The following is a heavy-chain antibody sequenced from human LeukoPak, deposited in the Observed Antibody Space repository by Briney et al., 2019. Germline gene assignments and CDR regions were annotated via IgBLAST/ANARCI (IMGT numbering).Heavy chain of an antibody. CDR2: IIPIFGTA. D-gene: IGHD3-22*01. CDR3: ARSYDSSGYYPKPSTAFDP. J-gene: IGHJ5*02. V-gene: IGHV1-69*05. CDR1: GGTFISYA. Sequence: SVKVSCKASGGTFISYAISWVRQAPGQGLEWMGRIIPIFGTANYAQKFQGRVTITTDESTSTAYMELSSLRSEDTAVYYCARSYDSSGYYPKPSTAFDPWGQGTLVTVSS.